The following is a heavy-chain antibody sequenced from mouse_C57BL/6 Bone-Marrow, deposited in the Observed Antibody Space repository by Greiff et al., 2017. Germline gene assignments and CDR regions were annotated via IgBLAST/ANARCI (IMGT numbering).Heavy chain of an antibody. V-gene: IGHV1-58*01. CDR3: ARDYYGSIQCAY. J-gene: IGHJ3*01. D-gene: IGHD1-1*01. CDR1: GYTFTSYW. CDR2: IYIGNGYT. Sequence: VQLQQPGAELVKPGASVKMSCKASGYTFTSYWITWVKQRPGQGLEWIGYIYIGNGYTEYNEKFKGKATLTSDTSSSTAYMQLSSLTSEDSAIYCCARDYYGSIQCAYWGQGTLVTVSA.